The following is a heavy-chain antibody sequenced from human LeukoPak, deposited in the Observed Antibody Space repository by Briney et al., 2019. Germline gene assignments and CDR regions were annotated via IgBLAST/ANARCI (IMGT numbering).Heavy chain of an antibody. Sequence: SETLSLTSAVYVGSFSGYYWSWIRQPPGKGVEWIGSIYHSVSTYYNPSPKSRGTISVDTSKNQFSLKLSSVTAADTAVYYCARVSAYYDILTGYCDYWGQGTLVTVSS. D-gene: IGHD3-9*01. CDR3: ARVSAYYDILTGYCDY. J-gene: IGHJ4*02. CDR1: VGSFSGYY. CDR2: IYHSVST. V-gene: IGHV4-34*01.